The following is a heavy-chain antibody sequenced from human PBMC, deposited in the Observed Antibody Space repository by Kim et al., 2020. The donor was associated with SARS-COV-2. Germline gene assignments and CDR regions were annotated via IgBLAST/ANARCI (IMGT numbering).Heavy chain of an antibody. CDR2: IIPIFGTA. J-gene: IGHJ5*02. Sequence: SVKVSCKASGGTFSSYAISWVRQAPGQGLEWMGGIIPIFGTANYAQKFQGRVTITADESTSTAYMELSSLRSEDTAVYYCARDHVYSGYDFSRWFDPWGQGTLVTVSS. V-gene: IGHV1-69*13. D-gene: IGHD5-12*01. CDR3: ARDHVYSGYDFSRWFDP. CDR1: GGTFSSYA.